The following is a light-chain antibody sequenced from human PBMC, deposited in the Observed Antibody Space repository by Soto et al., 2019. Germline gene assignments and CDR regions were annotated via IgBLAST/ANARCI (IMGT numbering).Light chain of an antibody. CDR1: QSLLHSNGYNY. CDR3: MQALQTPFT. CDR2: LGS. Sequence: DIVMTQSPLSLPVTPGEPASISCRSSQSLLHSNGYNYLDWYLQKPGQSPQLLIYLGSNRASGVADRFSGGGSGTDFTLKISRVEAEDVGVYYCMQALQTPFTFGPGTKLDIK. J-gene: IGKJ3*01. V-gene: IGKV2-28*01.